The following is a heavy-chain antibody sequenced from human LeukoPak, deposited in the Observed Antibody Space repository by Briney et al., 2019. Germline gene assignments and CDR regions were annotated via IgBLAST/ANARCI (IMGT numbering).Heavy chain of an antibody. J-gene: IGHJ3*02. CDR2: ISGSNSYI. D-gene: IGHD3-22*01. Sequence: GGSLRLSCAASGFTFSSYTMHWIRQAPGKGLEWVSSISGSNSYIFYADSVKGRFTVSRDNAKDSLYLQMNSLRAEDTAVYYCATKGRSDYDSSGYPDAFDIWGQGTMVTVSS. CDR1: GFTFSSYT. V-gene: IGHV3-21*01. CDR3: ATKGRSDYDSSGYPDAFDI.